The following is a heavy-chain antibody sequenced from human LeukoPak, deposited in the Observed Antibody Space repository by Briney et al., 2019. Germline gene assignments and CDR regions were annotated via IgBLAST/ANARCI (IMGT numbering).Heavy chain of an antibody. D-gene: IGHD3-3*01. CDR1: GGSISSYY. Sequence: SETLSLTCTVSGGSISSYYWSWIRQPPGKGLEWIGYIYYSGSTNYNPSLKSRVTISVDTSKNQFSLKLSSVTAADTAVYYCARTVFKDFWSGYYPPVMRAFDIWGQGTMVTVSS. J-gene: IGHJ3*02. CDR3: ARTVFKDFWSGYYPPVMRAFDI. CDR2: IYYSGST. V-gene: IGHV4-59*08.